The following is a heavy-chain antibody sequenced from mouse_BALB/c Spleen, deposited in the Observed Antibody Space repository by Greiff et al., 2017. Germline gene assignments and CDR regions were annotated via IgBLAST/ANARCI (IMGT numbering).Heavy chain of an antibody. CDR3: TKLFDY. J-gene: IGHJ2*01. Sequence: VKLMESGAELVKPGASVKLSCKASGYTFTSYYMYWVKQRPGQGLEWIGEINPSNGGTNFNEKFKSKATLTVDKSSSTAYMQLSSLTSEDSAVYYCTKLFDYWGQGTTLTVSS. V-gene: IGHV1S81*02. CDR2: INPSNGGT. CDR1: GYTFTSYY.